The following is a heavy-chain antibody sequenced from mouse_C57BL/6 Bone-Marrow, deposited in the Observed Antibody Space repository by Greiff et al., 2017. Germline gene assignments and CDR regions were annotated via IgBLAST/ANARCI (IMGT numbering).Heavy chain of an antibody. J-gene: IGHJ2*01. CDR2: FHPYNDDT. CDR3: ARSSTFFYYFDY. Sequence: QVHVKQSGAELVKPGASVKMSCKASGYTFTTYPIEWMKQNHGKSLEWIGNFHPYNDDTKYNEKFKGKATLTVEKSSNTVYLELIRLTSDDSAVYYCARSSTFFYYFDYWGQGTTLTVSS. V-gene: IGHV1-47*01. CDR1: GYTFTTYP. D-gene: IGHD5-1*01.